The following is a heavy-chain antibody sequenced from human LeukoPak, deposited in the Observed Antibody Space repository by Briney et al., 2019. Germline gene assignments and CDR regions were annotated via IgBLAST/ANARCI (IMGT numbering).Heavy chain of an antibody. V-gene: IGHV1-69*13. CDR3: AKDRHAPGRYCSSTTCFPFDS. CDR1: RVTFSSYA. CDR2: IIPIFGKA. Sequence: SVKVSCKASRVTFSSYAISWVRQAPGQGLEWMGGIIPIFGKANYAQKFQGRVTITADGSTSTAYMELSSLRSEHTAVYYCAKDRHAPGRYCSSTTCFPFDSWGQGTLVTVSS. D-gene: IGHD2-2*01. J-gene: IGHJ5*01.